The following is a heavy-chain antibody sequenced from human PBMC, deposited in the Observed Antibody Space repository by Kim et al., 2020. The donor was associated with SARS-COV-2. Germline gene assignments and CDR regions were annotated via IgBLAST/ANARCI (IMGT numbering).Heavy chain of an antibody. J-gene: IGHJ6*02. Sequence: GGSLRLSCAASGFTFSDYYMSWIRQAPGKGLEWVSYISSSGSTIYYADSVKGRFTISRDNAKNSLYLQMNSLRAEDTAVYYCARDPLARGVIIRPQGGMDVWGQGTTVTVSS. CDR2: ISSSGSTI. V-gene: IGHV3-11*04. D-gene: IGHD3-10*01. CDR1: GFTFSDYY. CDR3: ARDPLARGVIIRPQGGMDV.